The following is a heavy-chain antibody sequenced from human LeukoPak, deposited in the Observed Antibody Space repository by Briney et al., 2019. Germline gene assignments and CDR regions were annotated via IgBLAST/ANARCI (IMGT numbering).Heavy chain of an antibody. CDR2: IIPIFGTA. V-gene: IGHV1-69*13. CDR3: ARDQWDYYYGMDV. CDR1: GGTFSSYA. J-gene: IGHJ6*02. Sequence: VASVKVSCKASGGTFSSYAISWVRQAPGQGLEWMGGIIPIFGTANYAQKFQGRVTITADESTSTAYMELSSLRSEDTAVYYCARDQWDYYYGMDVWGQGTTVTVSS. D-gene: IGHD1-26*01.